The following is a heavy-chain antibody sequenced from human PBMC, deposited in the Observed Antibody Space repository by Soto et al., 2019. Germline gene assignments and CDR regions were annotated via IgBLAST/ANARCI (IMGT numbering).Heavy chain of an antibody. J-gene: IGHJ6*02. D-gene: IGHD1-26*01. CDR1: GYTFAGYY. Sequence: ASVTVSCKPSGYTFAGYYIHWVRQAPGQGLEWMGIINPSGGSTSYAQKFQGRVTMTRDTSTSTVYMELSSLRSEDTAVYYCARDDGSGSYYGMDVWGQGTTVTVSS. CDR3: ARDDGSGSYYGMDV. CDR2: INPSGGST. V-gene: IGHV1-46*03.